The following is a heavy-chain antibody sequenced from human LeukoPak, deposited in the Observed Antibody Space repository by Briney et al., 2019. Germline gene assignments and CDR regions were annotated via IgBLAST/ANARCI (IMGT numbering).Heavy chain of an antibody. V-gene: IGHV4-59*01. CDR3: AGQDYGDLYFDY. J-gene: IGHJ4*02. CDR1: GGSISSYY. CDR2: IYYSGST. D-gene: IGHD4-17*01. Sequence: SETLSLTCTVSGGSISSYYWSWIRQPPGKGLEWIGYIYYSGSTNYNPSLKSRVTISVDTSKNQFSLKLSSVTAADTAVYYCAGQDYGDLYFDYWGQGTLVTVSS.